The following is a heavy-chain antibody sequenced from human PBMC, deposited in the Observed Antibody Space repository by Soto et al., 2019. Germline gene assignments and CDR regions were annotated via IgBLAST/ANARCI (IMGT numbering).Heavy chain of an antibody. Sequence: QLQLQESGSGLVKPSQTLSLTCAVSGGPISSGGSSWSWFRQPPGKGLEWIGYIYHSGSTYYNPSLKSRVTISVDRSKNQFSLKLSSVTAADTAVYYCARGGPSSEASFDYWGQGTLVTVSS. J-gene: IGHJ4*02. CDR1: GGPISSGGSS. CDR2: IYHSGST. CDR3: ARGGPSSEASFDY. V-gene: IGHV4-30-2*01.